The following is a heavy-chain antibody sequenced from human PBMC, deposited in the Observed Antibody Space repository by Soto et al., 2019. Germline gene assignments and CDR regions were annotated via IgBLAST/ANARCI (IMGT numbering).Heavy chain of an antibody. CDR1: GFTFSSYG. V-gene: IGHV3-33*01. CDR3: ARGDYYFDY. J-gene: IGHJ4*02. Sequence: QVQLVESGGGVVQPGRSLRLSCAASGFTFSSYGMHWVRQAPGKGLGWVAVIWYDGSNKYYADSVKGRFTISRDNSKNTLYLQMNSLRAEDTAVYYCARGDYYFDYWGQGTLVTVSS. CDR2: IWYDGSNK.